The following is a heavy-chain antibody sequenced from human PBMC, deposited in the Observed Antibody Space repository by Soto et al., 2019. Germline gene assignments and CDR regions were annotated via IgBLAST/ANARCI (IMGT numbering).Heavy chain of an antibody. Sequence: QVQLVESGGGVVQPGRSLRLSCAASGFTFSSYGMHWVRQAPGKGLEWVAVISYDGGNKYYADSVKGRFTISRDNSKNTLYLQMNSLRAEDTAVYYCAVGYCSGGSCYSADYYYGMDVWGQGTTVTVSS. V-gene: IGHV3-30*03. CDR2: ISYDGGNK. CDR1: GFTFSSYG. J-gene: IGHJ6*02. CDR3: AVGYCSGGSCYSADYYYGMDV. D-gene: IGHD2-15*01.